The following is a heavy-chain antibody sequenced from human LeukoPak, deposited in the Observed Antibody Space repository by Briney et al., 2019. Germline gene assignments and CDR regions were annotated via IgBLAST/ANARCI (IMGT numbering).Heavy chain of an antibody. CDR3: AKAPVGCSSTSCYAEYYYGMDV. CDR2: ISYDGSNK. CDR1: GFTFSSHG. V-gene: IGHV3-30*18. J-gene: IGHJ6*04. D-gene: IGHD2-2*01. Sequence: GGSLRLSCAASGFTFSSHGMHWVRQAPGKGLEWVAVISYDGSNKYYADSVKGRFTISRDNSKNTLYLQMNSLRAEDTAVYYCAKAPVGCSSTSCYAEYYYGMDVWGKGTTVTVSS.